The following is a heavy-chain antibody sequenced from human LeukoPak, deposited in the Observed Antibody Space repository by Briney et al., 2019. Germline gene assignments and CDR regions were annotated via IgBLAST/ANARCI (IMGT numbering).Heavy chain of an antibody. CDR2: INPNSGGT. V-gene: IGHV1-2*02. Sequence: ASVKVSCKASGYTFTGYYMHWVRQAHGQGLEWMGWINPNSGGTNYAQKFQGRVTMTRDTSISTAYMELSRLRSDDTAVYYCARVLENDYDDYNWFDPWGQGTLVTVSS. CDR1: GYTFTGYY. J-gene: IGHJ5*02. D-gene: IGHD4-17*01. CDR3: ARVLENDYDDYNWFDP.